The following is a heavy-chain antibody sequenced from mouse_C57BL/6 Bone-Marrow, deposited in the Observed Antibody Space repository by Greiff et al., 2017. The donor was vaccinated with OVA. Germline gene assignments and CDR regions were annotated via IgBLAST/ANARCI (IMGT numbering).Heavy chain of an antibody. V-gene: IGHV1-82*01. CDR2: IYPGDGDT. Sequence: QVQLQQSGPELVKPGASVKISCKASGYAFRSSWMNWVKQRPGKGLEWIGRIYPGDGDTNYNGKFKGKATLTADKSSSPAYMQLSSLTSEDSAVYFCARSVSDYWGQGTTLTVSS. CDR1: GYAFRSSW. J-gene: IGHJ2*01. CDR3: ARSVSDY.